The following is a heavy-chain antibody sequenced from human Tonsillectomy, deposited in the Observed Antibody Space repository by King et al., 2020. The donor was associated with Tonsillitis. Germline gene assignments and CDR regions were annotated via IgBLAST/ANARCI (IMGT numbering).Heavy chain of an antibody. CDR1: GFTFSDYY. V-gene: IGHV3-11*01. Sequence: VQLVESGGGLVKPGGSLRLSCAASGFTFSDYYMSWIRQAPGKGVEGVSYISNSNMYFADSVKGRFTISRDNAKNSLYLQMNSLRAEDTAVYYCARDYPYDQSPFDYWGQGTLVTVSS. D-gene: IGHD2-2*01. CDR2: ISNSNM. J-gene: IGHJ4*02. CDR3: ARDYPYDQSPFDY.